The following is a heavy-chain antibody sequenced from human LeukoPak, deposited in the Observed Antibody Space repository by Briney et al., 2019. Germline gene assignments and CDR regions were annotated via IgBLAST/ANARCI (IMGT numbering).Heavy chain of an antibody. CDR1: GFTFSSYS. V-gene: IGHV3-21*04. CDR3: ARAARQWELPLYAFDI. Sequence: GGSLRLSCAASGFTFSSYSMTWVRQAPGKGLEWVSSISSSSSYIYYADSVKGRFTISRDNAKNSLYLQMNSLRSEDTAVYYCARAARQWELPLYAFDIWGQGTMVTVSS. CDR2: ISSSSSYI. D-gene: IGHD1-26*01. J-gene: IGHJ3*02.